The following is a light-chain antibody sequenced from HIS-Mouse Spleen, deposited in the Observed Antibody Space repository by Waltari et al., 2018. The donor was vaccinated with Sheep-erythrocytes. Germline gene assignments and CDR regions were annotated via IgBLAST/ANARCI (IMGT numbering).Light chain of an antibody. V-gene: IGLV2-23*01. CDR3: CSYAGSSTPWV. J-gene: IGLJ3*02. CDR1: SSDVWSYNL. Sequence: QSALTQPASVSGSPGQSITLSCTGTSSDVWSYNLVSWDQQHPGKAPKLMIYEGSKRPSGVSNRFSGSKSGNTASLTISGLQAEDEADYYCCSYAGSSTPWVFGGGTKLTVL. CDR2: EGS.